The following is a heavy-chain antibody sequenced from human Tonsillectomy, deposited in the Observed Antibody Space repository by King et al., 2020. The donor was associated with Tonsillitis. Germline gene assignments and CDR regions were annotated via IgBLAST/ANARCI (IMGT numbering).Heavy chain of an antibody. J-gene: IGHJ4*02. CDR2: IYTSGTT. Sequence: VQLQESCPGLVKPSQTLSLTCTVSGGSISRGSYYWSWVRQPAGKGLEWIGRIYTSGTTDYNPSLKSRVTISVDTSKNQFSLKLSSVTAADTAVYYCARTNIIWFGEFVFDYWGQGTLVTVSS. V-gene: IGHV4-61*02. CDR3: ARTNIIWFGEFVFDY. D-gene: IGHD3-10*01. CDR1: GGSISRGSYY.